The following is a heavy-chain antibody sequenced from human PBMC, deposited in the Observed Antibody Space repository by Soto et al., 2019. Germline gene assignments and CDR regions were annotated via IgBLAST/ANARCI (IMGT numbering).Heavy chain of an antibody. CDR3: AKDLYSSSSSWGYYFDY. Sequence: GGSLRLSCAASGFTFSSYAMSWVRQAPGKGLEWVSAISGSGGSTYYADSVKGRFTISRDNSKNTLYLQMNSLRAEDTAVYYCAKDLYSSSSSWGYYFDYWGQGTLVTVSS. J-gene: IGHJ4*02. D-gene: IGHD6-6*01. CDR1: GFTFSSYA. V-gene: IGHV3-23*01. CDR2: ISGSGGST.